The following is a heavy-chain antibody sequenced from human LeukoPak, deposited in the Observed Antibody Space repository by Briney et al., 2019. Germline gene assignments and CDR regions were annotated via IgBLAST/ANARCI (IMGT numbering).Heavy chain of an antibody. J-gene: IGHJ4*02. CDR1: GFTFSSYA. Sequence: GGSLRLSCAASGFTFSSYAMSWVRQAPGKGLEWVSAISGSGGSTYYADSVKGRFTISRDNSKSTLYLQMNSLRAEDTAVYYCAKEPRITMVRGVADGYWGQGTLVTVSS. CDR2: ISGSGGST. CDR3: AKEPRITMVRGVADGY. D-gene: IGHD3-10*01. V-gene: IGHV3-23*01.